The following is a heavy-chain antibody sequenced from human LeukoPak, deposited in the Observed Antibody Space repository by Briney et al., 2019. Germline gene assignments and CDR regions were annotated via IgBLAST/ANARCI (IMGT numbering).Heavy chain of an antibody. CDR3: AKSIVVGARFDP. CDR1: GFTFDDYA. D-gene: IGHD2-2*01. V-gene: IGHV3-43*02. CDR2: ISGDGGST. J-gene: IGHJ5*02. Sequence: GGSLRLSCAASGFTFDDYAMHWVRQAPGKGLEWVSLISGDGGSTYYADSVKGRFTISRDNSKNTLYLQMNSLRAEDTAVYYCAKSIVVGARFDPWGQGTLVTVSS.